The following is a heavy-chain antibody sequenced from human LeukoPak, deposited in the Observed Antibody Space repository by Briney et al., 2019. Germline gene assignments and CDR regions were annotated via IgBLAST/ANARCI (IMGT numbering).Heavy chain of an antibody. CDR2: IYTSGST. CDR1: GASISSSSFY. Sequence: PSETLSLTCTVSGASISSSSFYWGWIRQPPGKGLEWIGSIYTSGSTYYNPSLTSRVTISLDTSKNQSSLSLTSVTAADTAVYYCARAGGYVYYFDYWGLGTLVTVSS. J-gene: IGHJ4*02. V-gene: IGHV4-39*07. D-gene: IGHD5-12*01. CDR3: ARAGGYVYYFDY.